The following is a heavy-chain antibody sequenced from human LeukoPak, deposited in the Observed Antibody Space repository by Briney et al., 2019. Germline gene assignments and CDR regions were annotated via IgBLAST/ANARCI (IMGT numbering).Heavy chain of an antibody. V-gene: IGHV4-38-2*01. CDR3: ARQAYYDFWSGWSDYYYYMDV. D-gene: IGHD3-3*01. J-gene: IGHJ6*03. Sequence: SETLSLTCAVSRYSISSGYYGGWIRQPPGKGLEWIGSIYHSGSTYYNPSLKSRVTISVDTSKNQFSLKLSSVTAADTAVYYCARQAYYDFWSGWSDYYYYMDVWGKGTTVTVSS. CDR2: IYHSGST. CDR1: RYSISSGYY.